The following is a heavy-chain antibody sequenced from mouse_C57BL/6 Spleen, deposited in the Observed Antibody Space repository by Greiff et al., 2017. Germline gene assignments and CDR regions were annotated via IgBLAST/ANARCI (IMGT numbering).Heavy chain of an antibody. J-gene: IGHJ2*01. Sequence: QVQLQQPGAELVRPGSSVKLSCKASGYTFTSYWMDWVKQRPGQGLEWIGNIYPSDSETHYNQKFKDKATLTVDKSSSTAYMQLSSLTSEDSAVYYCARGGYHYFGDRGQGTTLTVSS. CDR3: ARGGYHYFGD. CDR1: GYTFTSYW. CDR2: IYPSDSET. V-gene: IGHV1-61*01. D-gene: IGHD2-2*01.